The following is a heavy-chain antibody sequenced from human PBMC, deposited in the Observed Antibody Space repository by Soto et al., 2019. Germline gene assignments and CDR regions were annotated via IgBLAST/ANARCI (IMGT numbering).Heavy chain of an antibody. D-gene: IGHD3-22*01. CDR2: IYYSGNT. J-gene: IGHJ3*02. V-gene: IGHV4-30-4*01. CDR1: GGSISSGDYY. Sequence: QVQLQESGPGLVKPSQTLSLTCTVSGGSISSGDYYWSWIRQPPGKGLEWIGYIYYSGNTYYNPTLKSRVTISGDTSKNQFSLKLSSVIAADTAVYYCARGVNYDRRGVDTFDIWGQGTMVTVSS. CDR3: ARGVNYDRRGVDTFDI.